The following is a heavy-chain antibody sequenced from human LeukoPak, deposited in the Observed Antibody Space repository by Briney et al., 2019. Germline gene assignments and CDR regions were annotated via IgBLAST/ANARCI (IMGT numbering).Heavy chain of an antibody. CDR2: ISSGDRT. Sequence: GGSLRLSCAASGFTFSSYAMNWVRQAPGKGLEWVAGISSGDRTFHAASVKGRLTISRDKSKDTLYLQMNSLRAGDTAVYYCAKDATASPYFHWFDNWGQGTQVIVSS. CDR3: AKDATASPYFHWFDN. CDR1: GFTFSSYA. V-gene: IGHV3-23*01. D-gene: IGHD3-9*01. J-gene: IGHJ4*02.